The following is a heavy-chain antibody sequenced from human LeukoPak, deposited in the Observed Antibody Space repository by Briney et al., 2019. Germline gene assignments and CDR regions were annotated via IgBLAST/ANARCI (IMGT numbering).Heavy chain of an antibody. CDR3: ARGVGYDYVWGSYRPYFDY. CDR2: IIPIFGTA. D-gene: IGHD3-16*02. CDR1: GGTFSSCA. V-gene: IGHV1-69*13. J-gene: IGHJ4*02. Sequence: EASVEVSCKASGGTFSSCAISWVRQAPGQGLEWMGGIIPIFGTANYAQKSQGRVTITADEFTSTAYMELSSLRSEDTAVYYCARGVGYDYVWGSYRPYFDYWGQGTLVTVSS.